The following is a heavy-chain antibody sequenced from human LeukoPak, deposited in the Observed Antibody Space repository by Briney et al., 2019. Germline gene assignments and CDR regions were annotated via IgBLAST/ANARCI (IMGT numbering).Heavy chain of an antibody. Sequence: PGGSLRLSCAASGFTVTSTYMSWVRQAPGKGLECVSMIFNSGGTQYVGSVKGRFTVSRDDSKNTLYLQLNSLRDEDTAVYYCARYSVTTGPSSRGAFDFWGQGTMVTVSS. CDR3: ARYSVTTGPSSRGAFDF. CDR1: GFTVTSTY. V-gene: IGHV3-53*01. D-gene: IGHD2-8*01. CDR2: IFNSGGT. J-gene: IGHJ3*01.